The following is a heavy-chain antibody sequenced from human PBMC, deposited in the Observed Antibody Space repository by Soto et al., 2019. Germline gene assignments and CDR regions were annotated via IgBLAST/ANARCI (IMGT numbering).Heavy chain of an antibody. D-gene: IGHD2-2*01. CDR3: GREVTSHAKCSDS. V-gene: IGHV4-31*03. J-gene: IGHJ5*01. Sequence: QVQLQESGPGLVKPSQTLSLTCSVSGDSLHIGGYYWTWIRQRPGEGLEWMGYIYYTGKTYYNPSLESRLTMSVDRSKNQFSLKLNSVTAADTAVYYCGREVTSHAKCSDSWGQGTLVTVSS. CDR2: IYYTGKT. CDR1: GDSLHIGGYY.